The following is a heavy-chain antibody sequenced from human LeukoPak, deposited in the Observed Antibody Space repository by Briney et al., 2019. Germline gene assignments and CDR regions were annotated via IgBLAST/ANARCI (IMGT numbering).Heavy chain of an antibody. J-gene: IGHJ4*02. Sequence: SETLSLTCTVSGGSISSHYWSWARQSAGKGLEWIGRIYVSGSTNYNPSLKTRVTMSIDKSKNHFSLKLSSVTAADTAVYYCARSISGTLFDYWGQGTLVTVSS. D-gene: IGHD1-7*01. V-gene: IGHV4-4*07. CDR2: IYVSGST. CDR3: ARSISGTLFDY. CDR1: GGSISSHY.